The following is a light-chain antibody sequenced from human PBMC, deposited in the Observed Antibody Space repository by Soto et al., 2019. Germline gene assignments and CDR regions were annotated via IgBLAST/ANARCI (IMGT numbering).Light chain of an antibody. V-gene: IGKV3-15*01. CDR1: QSVSSN. CDR2: GAS. J-gene: IGKJ1*01. CDR3: QQRSNWPPWT. Sequence: EIVMTQSPATLSVSPGERATLSCRASQSVSSNLAWYQQKPGQAPRLLIYGASTRATGIPARFRGSGSGTDFTLTISSLGPEDFAVYYCQQRSNWPPWTFGQGTKVDIK.